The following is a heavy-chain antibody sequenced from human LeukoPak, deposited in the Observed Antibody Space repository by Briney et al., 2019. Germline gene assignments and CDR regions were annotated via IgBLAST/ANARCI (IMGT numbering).Heavy chain of an antibody. Sequence: SETLSLTCTVSGGSISSSSYYWGWIRQPPGKGLEWIGSIYYSGSTNYNPSLKSRVTISVDTSKNQFSLKLSSVTAADTAVYYCARRGGRAPQWLVRIWANYYYMDVWGKGTTVTISS. D-gene: IGHD6-19*01. CDR1: GGSISSSSYY. J-gene: IGHJ6*03. V-gene: IGHV4-39*07. CDR2: IYYSGST. CDR3: ARRGGRAPQWLVRIWANYYYMDV.